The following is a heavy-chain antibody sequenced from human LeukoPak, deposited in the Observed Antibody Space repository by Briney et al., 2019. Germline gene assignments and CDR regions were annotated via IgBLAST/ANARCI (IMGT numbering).Heavy chain of an antibody. D-gene: IGHD3-22*01. CDR3: ATLQSSGYDYSDY. V-gene: IGHV4-59*08. Sequence: SETLSLTCTVSGGSISGYYWSWIRQSPGKALEWIGYIYYSGSINYNPSLKSRVTISVDTSKNLFSLKLSSVTAADTAVYYCATLQSSGYDYSDYWGQGTLVTVSS. J-gene: IGHJ4*02. CDR2: IYYSGSI. CDR1: GGSISGYY.